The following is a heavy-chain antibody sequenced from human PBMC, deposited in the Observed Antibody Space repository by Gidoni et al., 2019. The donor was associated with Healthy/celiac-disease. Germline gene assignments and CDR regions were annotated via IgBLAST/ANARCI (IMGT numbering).Heavy chain of an antibody. CDR3: ARARDYYDSSGYRLYWYFDL. J-gene: IGHJ2*01. CDR2: INGDGSST. CDR1: GFTFSSYW. D-gene: IGHD3-22*01. Sequence: EVQLVESGGGLVQPGGSLRLACAASGFTFSSYWLHWVRQAPGKGLVWVSRINGDGSSTSYADSVKGRFTISRDNAKNTLYLQMNSLRAEDTAVYYCARARDYYDSSGYRLYWYFDLWGRGTLVTVSS. V-gene: IGHV3-74*01.